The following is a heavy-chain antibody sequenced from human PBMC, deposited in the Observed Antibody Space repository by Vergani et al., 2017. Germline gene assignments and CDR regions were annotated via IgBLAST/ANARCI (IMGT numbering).Heavy chain of an antibody. V-gene: IGHV4-30-4*01. D-gene: IGHD2-2*01. CDR1: GGSIANGNYY. Sequence: QVQLQESGPGLMKPSQTLSLTCNVSGGSIANGNYYWSWIRQPPGKALEWIGYIYFSGTTYYNPSLKSRVAISVDTSKNQFSLKLSSVTAADTAVYYCARGSYCSSTSCHSFYYYYYMDVWGKGTTVTVSS. CDR2: IYFSGTT. CDR3: ARGSYCSSTSCHSFYYYYYMDV. J-gene: IGHJ6*03.